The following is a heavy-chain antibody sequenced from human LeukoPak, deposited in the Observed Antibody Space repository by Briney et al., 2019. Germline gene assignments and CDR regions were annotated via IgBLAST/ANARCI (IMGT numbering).Heavy chain of an antibody. CDR2: ISAYNGNT. J-gene: IGHJ6*02. V-gene: IGHV1-18*01. CDR1: GYTFTSYG. D-gene: IGHD4-17*01. Sequence: ASVKVSCKASGYTFTSYGISWVRQAPGQGLEWMGWISAYNGNTNYAQKLQGRVTMTTDTSTSTAYMELRSLRSDDTAVYYCARDGNDYGDYSYYYGMAVWGQGTTVTVSS. CDR3: ARDGNDYGDYSYYYGMAV.